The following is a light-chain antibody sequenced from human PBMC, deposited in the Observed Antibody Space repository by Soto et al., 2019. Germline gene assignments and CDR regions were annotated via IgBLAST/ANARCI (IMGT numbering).Light chain of an antibody. CDR1: QSINTN. J-gene: IGKJ5*01. V-gene: IGKV1-39*01. Sequence: DLQMTQSPSTLSASVGDRVTITCQASQSINTNLAWYQQKPGKAPKLLIYASSSLQSGVPSRFSGSGSGADFILTISSLQSEDFATYYCQQSYSTPITFGQGTRLEI. CDR2: ASS. CDR3: QQSYSTPIT.